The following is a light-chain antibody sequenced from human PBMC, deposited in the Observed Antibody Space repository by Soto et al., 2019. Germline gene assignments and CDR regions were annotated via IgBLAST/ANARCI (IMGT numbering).Light chain of an antibody. CDR3: HQYYKWPLT. Sequence: EIMMTQSPATLSVSPGERATLSCRASQSMGSNLAWYQQKPGQTPRLLIYDASTRATDIPARFSGSGSGTDFTLTISSLLSEDFAVYYCHQYYKWPLTFGGGTKVDIK. CDR1: QSMGSN. V-gene: IGKV3-15*01. J-gene: IGKJ4*01. CDR2: DAS.